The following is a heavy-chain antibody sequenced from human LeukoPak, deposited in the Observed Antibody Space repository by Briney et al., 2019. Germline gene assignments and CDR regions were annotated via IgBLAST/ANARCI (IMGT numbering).Heavy chain of an antibody. V-gene: IGHV3-30*04. CDR2: ISYDGSNK. CDR3: ARDRGLGDYVWGSYRGLDY. CDR1: GFTFSSYA. J-gene: IGHJ4*02. Sequence: GRSLRLPCAASGFTFSSYAMHWVRQAPGKGLEWVAVISYDGSNKYYADSVKGRFTISRDNSKNTLYLQMNSLRVEDTAVYYCARDRGLGDYVWGSYRGLDYWGQGTLVTVSS. D-gene: IGHD3-16*02.